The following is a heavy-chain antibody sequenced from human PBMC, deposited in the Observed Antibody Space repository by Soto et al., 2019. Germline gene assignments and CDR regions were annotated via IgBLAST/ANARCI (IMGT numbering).Heavy chain of an antibody. V-gene: IGHV4-39*01. CDR2: IYYSGST. D-gene: IGHD3-3*01. J-gene: IGHJ6*02. CDR3: ARLAPSLEWLLLDYYYYYGMDV. CDR1: GGSISSSIYY. Sequence: ETLSLTCTVSGGSISSSIYYWGWIRQPPGKGLEWIGSIYYSGSTCYNPSLKSRVTISVDTSKNQFSLKLSSVTAADTAVYYCARLAPSLEWLLLDYYYYYGMDVWGQGTTVTVSS.